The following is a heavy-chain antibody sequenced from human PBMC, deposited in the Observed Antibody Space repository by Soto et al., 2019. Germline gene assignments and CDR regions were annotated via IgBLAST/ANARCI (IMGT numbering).Heavy chain of an antibody. Sequence: GGSLRLSCAASGFTFSSYAMSWVRQAPGKGLEWVSAISGSGGSTYYADSVKGRFTISRDNSKNTLYLQMNSLRAEDTAVYYCAKDFGGVYDFWGGYYPHYYYYGMDVWGQGTTVTVSS. V-gene: IGHV3-23*01. J-gene: IGHJ6*02. D-gene: IGHD3-3*01. CDR3: AKDFGGVYDFWGGYYPHYYYYGMDV. CDR2: ISGSGGST. CDR1: GFTFSSYA.